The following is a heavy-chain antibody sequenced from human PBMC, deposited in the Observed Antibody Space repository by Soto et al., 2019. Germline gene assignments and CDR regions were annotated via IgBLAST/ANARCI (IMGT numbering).Heavy chain of an antibody. D-gene: IGHD3-3*01. CDR3: ADTLFGVVRSPFDY. Sequence: PGGSLRLSCAASGFPFSSYAMNWVRQAPGKGLEWVAVISGSGDSTYYADSVKGRFTISRDNSKNTLYLQINSLRAQDTAVYYCADTLFGVVRSPFDYWGQGTLVTVSS. J-gene: IGHJ4*02. V-gene: IGHV3-23*01. CDR1: GFPFSSYA. CDR2: ISGSGDST.